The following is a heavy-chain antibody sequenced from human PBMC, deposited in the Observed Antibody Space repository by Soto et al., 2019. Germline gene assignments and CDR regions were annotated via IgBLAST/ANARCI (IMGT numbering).Heavy chain of an antibody. J-gene: IGHJ4*02. CDR1: GFTLSSYW. Sequence: GGSLRLSCAASGFTLSSYWMHWVRQAPGKGLVWVSRINSDGSSTSYADSVKGRFTISRDNAKNTLYLQMNSLRAEDTAVYYCSVVVVADTRTSLGYWGQGTLVTVSS. CDR2: INSDGSST. V-gene: IGHV3-74*01. D-gene: IGHD2-15*01. CDR3: SVVVVADTRTSLGY.